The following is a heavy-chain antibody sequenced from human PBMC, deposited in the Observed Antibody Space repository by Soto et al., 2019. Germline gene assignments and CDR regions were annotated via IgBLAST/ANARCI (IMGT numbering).Heavy chain of an antibody. D-gene: IGHD2-15*01. CDR1: GFTFSSYG. CDR2: IWYDGSNK. V-gene: IGHV3-33*01. Sequence: GALRLSCAASGFTFSSYGMHWVRQAPGKGLEWVAVIWYDGSNKYYADSVKGRFTISRDNSKNTLYLQMNSLRAEDTAVYYCARVGPRKYCSGGSCRFDYWGQGTLVTVSS. J-gene: IGHJ4*02. CDR3: ARVGPRKYCSGGSCRFDY.